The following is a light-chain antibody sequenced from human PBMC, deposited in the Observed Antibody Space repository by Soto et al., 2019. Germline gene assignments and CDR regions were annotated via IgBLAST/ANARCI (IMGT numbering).Light chain of an antibody. Sequence: QSALTQPASVSGSPGQSITISCTGTSSDVGAYDYVTWYQQHPGKAPQLLIYAVSNRPSGVSNRFSGSKSGNTASLSTSGLQAEDEADYYCSSYTSSTTLVFGTGTKLTVL. J-gene: IGLJ1*01. V-gene: IGLV2-14*01. CDR3: SSYTSSTTLV. CDR2: AVS. CDR1: SSDVGAYDY.